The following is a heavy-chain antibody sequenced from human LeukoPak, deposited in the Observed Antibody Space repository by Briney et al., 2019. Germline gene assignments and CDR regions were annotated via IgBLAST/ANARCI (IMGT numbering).Heavy chain of an antibody. Sequence: GGSLRLSCAASGFTFSSYSMNWVRQAPGKGLEWVSSISSSSSYIYYADSVKGRFTISRDNAKNSLYLQMNSLRAEDTAAYYCARDGVTAYYYYYYMDVWGKGTTVTISS. V-gene: IGHV3-21*01. J-gene: IGHJ6*03. CDR2: ISSSSSYI. D-gene: IGHD2-21*02. CDR3: ARDGVTAYYYYYYMDV. CDR1: GFTFSSYS.